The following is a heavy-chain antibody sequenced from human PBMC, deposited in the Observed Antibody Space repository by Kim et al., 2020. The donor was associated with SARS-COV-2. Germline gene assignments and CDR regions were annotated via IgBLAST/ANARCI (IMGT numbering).Heavy chain of an antibody. J-gene: IGHJ4*02. CDR1: GFTFSSYW. D-gene: IGHD2-8*01. CDR3: TRENLMGGTGCGY. CDR2: INNDGSTR. V-gene: IGHV3-74*01. Sequence: GGSLRLSCAASGFTFSSYWMHWVRQAPGKGLEWVSRINNDGSTRTYADSVKGRFTISRDNTKNRLYLQMNSLRAEDTAVYYCTRENLMGGTGCGYWGQGTLGTVSS.